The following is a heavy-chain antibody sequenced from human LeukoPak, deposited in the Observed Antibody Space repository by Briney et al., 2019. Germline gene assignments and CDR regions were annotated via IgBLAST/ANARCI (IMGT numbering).Heavy chain of an antibody. Sequence: GGSLGLSCAASGFTFSSYWMHWVRQAPGKGLVWVSRINSDGSSTSYADSVKGRFTISRDNAKNTLYLQMNSLRAEDTAVYYCASEPDYGDYPSFDYWGQGTLVTVSS. J-gene: IGHJ4*02. D-gene: IGHD4-17*01. CDR1: GFTFSSYW. CDR2: INSDGSST. CDR3: ASEPDYGDYPSFDY. V-gene: IGHV3-74*01.